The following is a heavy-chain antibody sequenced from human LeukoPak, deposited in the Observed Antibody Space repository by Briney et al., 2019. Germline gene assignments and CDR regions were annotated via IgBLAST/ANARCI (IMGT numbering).Heavy chain of an antibody. CDR1: LGSICSVSHH. CDR3: AREDNYYDSSGYRRDYYYYMDG. D-gene: IGHD3-22*01. J-gene: IGHJ6*03. Sequence: PSETLSVTSAVPLGSICSVSHHWSWIRHPAGKGLEWIGRIYTRGRTTYNPSLKSRVTISVDTPKNPFSLKLSTVNAADTAMYYCAREDNYYDSSGYRRDYYYYMDGWGKGTTVTVSS. V-gene: IGHV4-61*02. CDR2: IYTRGRT.